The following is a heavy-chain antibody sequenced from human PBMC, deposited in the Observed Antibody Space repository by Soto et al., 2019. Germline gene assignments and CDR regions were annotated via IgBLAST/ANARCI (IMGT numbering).Heavy chain of an antibody. J-gene: IGHJ4*02. V-gene: IGHV3-30*18. CDR2: IPYDGSNK. Sequence: GGSLRLSCAASGFTFSSYGMHWVRQAPGKGLEWVAVIPYDGSNKYYADSVKGRFTISRDNSKNTLYLQMNSLRAEDTAVYYCAKERGYSVYALFDYWGQGTLVTVSS. CDR3: AKERGYSVYALFDY. D-gene: IGHD5-12*01. CDR1: GFTFSSYG.